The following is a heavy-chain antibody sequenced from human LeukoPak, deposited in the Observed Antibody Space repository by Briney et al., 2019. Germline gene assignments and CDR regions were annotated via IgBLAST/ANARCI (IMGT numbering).Heavy chain of an antibody. CDR2: IYYSGST. V-gene: IGHV4-59*01. J-gene: IGHJ4*02. CDR3: ARGLDYGEAYYFDY. D-gene: IGHD4-17*01. Sequence: SETLSLTCAVSGGSISSYYWSWIRQPPGKGLEWIGYIYYSGSTNYNPSLKSRVTISVDTSKNQFSLKLSSVTAADTAVYYCARGLDYGEAYYFDYWGQGTLVTVSS. CDR1: GGSISSYY.